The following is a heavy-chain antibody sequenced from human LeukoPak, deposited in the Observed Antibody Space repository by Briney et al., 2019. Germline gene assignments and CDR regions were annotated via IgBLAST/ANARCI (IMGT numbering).Heavy chain of an antibody. CDR1: GFTFDDYA. D-gene: IGHD3-10*01. V-gene: IGHV3-9*01. CDR2: ISWNSGSI. Sequence: PGWSLRLSCAASGFTFDDYAMHWVRQAPGKGLEWVSGISWNSGSIGYADSVKGRFTISRDNAKNSLYLQMNSLRAEDTALYYCAKDALLGGSGTFFDYWGQGTLVTVSS. J-gene: IGHJ4*02. CDR3: AKDALLGGSGTFFDY.